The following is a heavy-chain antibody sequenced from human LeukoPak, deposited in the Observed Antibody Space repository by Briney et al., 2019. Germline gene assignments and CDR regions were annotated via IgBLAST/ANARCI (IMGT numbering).Heavy chain of an antibody. CDR2: ISSSGDSI. CDR3: ARVRRVGAESSFGALDY. V-gene: IGHV3-48*03. Sequence: GGSLRLSHAVSVFSHQTLDILGVRQAPGKGLEWVSYISSSGDSIYSADSVKGRFTISRDNAKNSLSLQMNSLRAEDTAIYYCARVRRVGAESSFGALDYWGQGTTVTVSS. J-gene: IGHJ3*01. CDR1: VFSHQTL. D-gene: IGHD3-16*01.